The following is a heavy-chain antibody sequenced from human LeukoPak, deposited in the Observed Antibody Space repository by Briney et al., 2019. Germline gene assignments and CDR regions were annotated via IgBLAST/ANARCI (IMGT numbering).Heavy chain of an antibody. V-gene: IGHV4-31*03. J-gene: IGHJ5*02. D-gene: IGHD3-10*01. Sequence: SQTLSLTCSVSGDSISRGGYYWIWIRQHPGKGLKWIRYIFYSGSTYYNPSLKSRLNISVDTSKNQFSLMLTSVTAADTAVYYCARDLRGIRGVGSNWFDPWGQGTLVTVSS. CDR2: IFYSGST. CDR3: ARDLRGIRGVGSNWFDP. CDR1: GDSISRGGYY.